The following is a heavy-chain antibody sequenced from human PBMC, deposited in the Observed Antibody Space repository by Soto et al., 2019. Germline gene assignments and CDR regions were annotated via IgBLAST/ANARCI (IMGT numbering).Heavy chain of an antibody. CDR2: IYYSGST. CDR1: GGSISSGDYY. J-gene: IGHJ6*02. CDR3: AREDYDSSGYYSKQHYYYYGMDV. V-gene: IGHV4-30-4*01. Sequence: QVQLQESGPGLVKPSQTLSLTCTVSGGSISSGDYYWSWIRQPPGKGLEWIGYIYYSGSTYYNPSLKIRVTISVDTSKNQFSLKLSSVTAADTAVYYCAREDYDSSGYYSKQHYYYYGMDVWGQGTTVTVSS. D-gene: IGHD3-22*01.